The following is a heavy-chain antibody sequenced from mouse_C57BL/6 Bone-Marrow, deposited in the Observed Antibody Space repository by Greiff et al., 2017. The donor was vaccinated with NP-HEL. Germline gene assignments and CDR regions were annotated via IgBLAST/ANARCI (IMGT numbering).Heavy chain of an antibody. V-gene: IGHV3-6*01. CDR2: ISYDGSN. J-gene: IGHJ1*03. CDR1: GYSITSGYY. D-gene: IGHD1-1*01. Sequence: EVQLQESGPGLVKPSQSLSLTCSVTGYSITSGYYWNWIRQFPGNKLEWMGYISYDGSNNYNPSLKNRITITRDTSKNQFFLKLNSVTTEDTATYYCAICQYYGSSPYWYFDVWGTGTTVTVSS. CDR3: AICQYYGSSPYWYFDV.